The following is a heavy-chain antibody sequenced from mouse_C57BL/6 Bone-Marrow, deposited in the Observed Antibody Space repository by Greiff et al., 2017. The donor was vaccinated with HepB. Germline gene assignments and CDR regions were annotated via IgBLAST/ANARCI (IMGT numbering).Heavy chain of an antibody. V-gene: IGHV1-15*01. D-gene: IGHD1-1*01. CDR2: IDPETGGT. J-gene: IGHJ2*01. CDR1: GYTFTDYE. Sequence: QVQLQQSGAELVRPGASVTLSCKASGYTFTDYEMHWVKQTPVHGLEWIGAIDPETGGTAYNQKFKGKAILTADKASSTAYMELRSLTSEDSAVYYCTGVLRDYWGQGTTLTVSS. CDR3: TGVLRDY.